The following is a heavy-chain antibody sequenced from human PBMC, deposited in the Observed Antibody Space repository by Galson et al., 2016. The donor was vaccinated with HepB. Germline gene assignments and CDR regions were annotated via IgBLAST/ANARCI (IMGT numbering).Heavy chain of an antibody. CDR3: AREGDLLTKIYYYHGMDV. CDR2: ISYDGGNK. J-gene: IGHJ6*02. Sequence: SMRLSCAASGFTFSNYAMHWVRQAPGKGLEWVAVISYDGGNKYYADSVEGRFTISRDNSKNTLYLKMNGLRTEDVALYFCAREGDLLTKIYYYHGMDVWGQGTTVTVSS. V-gene: IGHV3-30-3*01. CDR1: GFTFSNYA. D-gene: IGHD3-10*01.